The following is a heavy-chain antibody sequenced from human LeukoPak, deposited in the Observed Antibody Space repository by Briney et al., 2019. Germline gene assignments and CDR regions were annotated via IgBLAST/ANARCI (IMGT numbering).Heavy chain of an antibody. CDR1: GYTFTSYG. V-gene: IGHV1-18*01. J-gene: IGHJ3*02. CDR2: ISAYNGNT. CDR3: ARDEASSGWVAFDI. D-gene: IGHD6-19*01. Sequence: ASVKVSCKASGYTFTSYGISWVRQAPGQGLEWMGWISAYNGNTNYAQKLQGRVTMTTDTSTSTAYMELRSLRSDDTAVYYCARDEASSGWVAFDIWGQGTMVTVSS.